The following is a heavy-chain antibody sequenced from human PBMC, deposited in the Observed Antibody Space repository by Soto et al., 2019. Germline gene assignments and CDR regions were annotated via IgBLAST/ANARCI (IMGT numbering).Heavy chain of an antibody. CDR3: AKDGWQQPNYYYYYGMDV. Sequence: GGSLRLSCAASGFTFSSYAMSWVRQAPGKGLEWVSAISGSGGSTYYADSVKGRFTISRDNSKNTLYLQMNSLRAEDTAVYYCAKDGWQQPNYYYYYGMDVWGQGTTVTVSS. J-gene: IGHJ6*02. D-gene: IGHD6-13*01. CDR1: GFTFSSYA. V-gene: IGHV3-23*01. CDR2: ISGSGGST.